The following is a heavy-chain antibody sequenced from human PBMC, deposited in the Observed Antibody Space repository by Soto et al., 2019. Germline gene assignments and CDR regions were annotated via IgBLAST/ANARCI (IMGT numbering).Heavy chain of an antibody. V-gene: IGHV1-69*13. CDR3: AGGIAVRYNWFDP. CDR2: IIPIFGTA. CDR1: GGTFSSYA. J-gene: IGHJ5*02. D-gene: IGHD6-19*01. Sequence: SVKVSCKASGGTFSSYAISWVRQAPGQGLEWMGGIIPIFGTANYAQKFQGRVTITADESTSTAYMELSSLRSEDTAVYYCAGGIAVRYNWFDPRGQRTLVTVSS.